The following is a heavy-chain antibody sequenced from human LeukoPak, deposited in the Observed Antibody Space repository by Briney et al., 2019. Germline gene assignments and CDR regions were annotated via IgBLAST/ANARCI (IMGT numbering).Heavy chain of an antibody. D-gene: IGHD2-2*01. CDR1: GFTFSTYS. CDR2: ISSSGRTI. V-gene: IGHV3-48*04. Sequence: GGSLRLSCAASGFTFSTYSMNWVRQAPGKGLEWVSYISSSGRTIYYADSVKGRFTISRDNAKNSLYLQMNSLRAEDTAVYYCARDAPGYCSSTSCYEDAFDIWGQGTMVTVSS. J-gene: IGHJ3*02. CDR3: ARDAPGYCSSTSCYEDAFDI.